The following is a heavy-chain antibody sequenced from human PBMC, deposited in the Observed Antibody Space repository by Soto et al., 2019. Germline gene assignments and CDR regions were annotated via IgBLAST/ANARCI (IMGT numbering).Heavy chain of an antibody. J-gene: IGHJ5*02. V-gene: IGHV3-23*01. CDR3: AKDRGVGIVLMFDP. Sequence: GXSLRLSCAASGFTFSSYTINWVVQAPGKGLEWVSAISGSGGSTYYADSVKGRFTISRDNSKNTLYLQMNSLRDEDTAVYYCAKDRGVGIVLMFDPWGQGTLVTVSS. CDR1: GFTFSSYT. D-gene: IGHD2-8*01. CDR2: ISGSGGST.